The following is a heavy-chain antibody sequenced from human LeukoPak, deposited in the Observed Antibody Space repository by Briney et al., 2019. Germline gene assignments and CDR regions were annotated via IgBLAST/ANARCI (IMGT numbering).Heavy chain of an antibody. Sequence: PSETLSLTCTVSGGSISSYYWSWIRQPPGKGLEWIGEINHSGSTNYNPSLKSRVTISVDTSKNQFSLKLSSVTAADTAVYYCARGSSSTSCYVCYYYYGMDVWGQGTTVTVSS. CDR2: INHSGST. CDR1: GGSISSYY. V-gene: IGHV4-34*01. J-gene: IGHJ6*02. D-gene: IGHD2-2*01. CDR3: ARGSSSTSCYVCYYYYGMDV.